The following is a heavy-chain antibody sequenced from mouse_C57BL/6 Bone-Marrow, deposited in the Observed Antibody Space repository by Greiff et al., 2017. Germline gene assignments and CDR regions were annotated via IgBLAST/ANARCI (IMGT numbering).Heavy chain of an antibody. CDR2: IDPENGDT. CDR1: GFNIKDDY. V-gene: IGHV14-4*01. D-gene: IGHD1-1*01. J-gene: IGHJ2*01. Sequence: EVKLMESGAELVRPGASVKLSCTASGFNIKDDYMHWVKQRPEQGLEWIGWIDPENGDTEYASKFQGKATITADTSSNTAYRQLSSLTSEDTAVYYCTTGGSSYYWGQGTTLTVSS. CDR3: TTGGSSYY.